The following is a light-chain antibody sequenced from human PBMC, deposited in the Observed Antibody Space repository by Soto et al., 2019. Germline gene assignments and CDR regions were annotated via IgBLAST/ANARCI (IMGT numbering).Light chain of an antibody. J-gene: IGKJ1*01. CDR3: QHFNSYPWT. CDR2: GAS. CDR1: HSISGW. V-gene: IGKV1-5*01. Sequence: DIQMTQSPSTLSASVGDRVAITCRASHSISGWLAWYQQKPGKAPTLLIYGASSLQTGVPSRFSGSGSGTEFTLSISSLQPDDVATYYCQHFNSYPWTFGQGTRWKSN.